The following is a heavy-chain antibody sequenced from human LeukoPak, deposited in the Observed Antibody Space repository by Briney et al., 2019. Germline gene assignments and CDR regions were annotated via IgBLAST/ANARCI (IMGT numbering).Heavy chain of an antibody. D-gene: IGHD3-22*01. CDR1: GGTFSSYA. V-gene: IGHV1-69*05. CDR2: IIPIFGTA. CDR3: ARARLYYDSSGYYYFSYFDY. J-gene: IGHJ4*02. Sequence: GASVTVSCKASGGTFSSYAISWVRQAPGQGLEWMGGIIPIFGTANYAQKFQGRVTITTDESTSTAYMELSSLRSEDTAVYYCARARLYYDSSGYYYFSYFDYWGQGTLVTVSS.